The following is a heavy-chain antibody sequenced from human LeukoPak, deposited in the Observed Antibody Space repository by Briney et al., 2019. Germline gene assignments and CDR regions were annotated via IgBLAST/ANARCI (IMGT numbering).Heavy chain of an antibody. V-gene: IGHV1-2*02. Sequence: ASVKVSCKAFGYTFTGYYMHWVRQAPGQGLEWMGWINPNSGGTNYALKFQGRVTMTRDTSISTAYMELSRLRSDDTAVYYCARVERPAYSEYSSSWYLFDYWGQGTLVTVSS. J-gene: IGHJ4*02. CDR3: ARVERPAYSEYSSSWYLFDY. D-gene: IGHD6-13*01. CDR2: INPNSGGT. CDR1: GYTFTGYY.